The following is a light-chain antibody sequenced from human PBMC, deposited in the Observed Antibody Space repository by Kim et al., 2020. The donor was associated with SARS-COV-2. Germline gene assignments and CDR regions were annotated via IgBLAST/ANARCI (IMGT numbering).Light chain of an antibody. V-gene: IGLV1-40*01. Sequence: QSALTQPPSVSGAPGQRVTISCTGSSSNIGTGYDVHWYQQLPGTAPKLLIFGNSNRPSGVPDRFSGSKSGTSASLAITGLQAEDEADYYCQSYDSSRGGVVFGGGTQLTVL. J-gene: IGLJ2*01. CDR2: GNS. CDR1: SSNIGTGYD. CDR3: QSYDSSRGGVV.